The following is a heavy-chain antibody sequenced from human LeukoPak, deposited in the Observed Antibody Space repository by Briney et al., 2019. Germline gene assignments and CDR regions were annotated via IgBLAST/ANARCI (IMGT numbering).Heavy chain of an antibody. CDR1: GYSFTTNL. V-gene: IGHV5-51*01. CDR2: IFTGDSDT. CDR3: ARRSYDSSVYYRYMYYFDY. J-gene: IGHJ4*02. D-gene: IGHD3-22*01. Sequence: GGPLKISRKGSGYSFTTNLIGWVRPIPGKGLEWVGIIFTGDSDTRYSPSFQGQVTISVDKSISTAYLQWSSLKASDTAMYYCARRSYDSSVYYRYMYYFDYWGQGTLVTVSS.